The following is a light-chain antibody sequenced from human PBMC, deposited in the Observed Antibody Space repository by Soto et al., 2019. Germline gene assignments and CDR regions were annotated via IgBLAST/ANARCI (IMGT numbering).Light chain of an antibody. V-gene: IGLV2-8*01. CDR1: SSDVGGYNY. CDR3: TSHAGISNFWV. J-gene: IGLJ3*02. Sequence: QSALTQPPSASGSPGQSVTISCTGTSSDVGGYNYVSWYQQLPGKAPKLMIYEVTKRPSGVPDRFSGSKSGNTASLTVSGLQAEDEADYYCTSHAGISNFWVFGGGTKVTVL. CDR2: EVT.